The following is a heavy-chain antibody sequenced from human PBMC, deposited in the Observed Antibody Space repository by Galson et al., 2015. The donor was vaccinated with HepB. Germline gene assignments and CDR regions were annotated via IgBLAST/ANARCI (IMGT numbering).Heavy chain of an antibody. CDR1: GFSFSTYS. D-gene: IGHD6-13*01. CDR2: ISSTSKSI. V-gene: IGHV3-48*02. Sequence: SLRLSCAASGFSFSTYSMNWVRQAPGKGLEWVSYISSTSKSIYYGDSVKGRFTISRDNAKNSVYLQMNSLRDDDTAVYYCARDLWYEDYWGQGTLVTVSS. J-gene: IGHJ4*02. CDR3: ARDLWYEDY.